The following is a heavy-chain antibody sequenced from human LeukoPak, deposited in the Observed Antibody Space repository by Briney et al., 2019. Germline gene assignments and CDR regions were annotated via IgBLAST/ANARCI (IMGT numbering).Heavy chain of an antibody. CDR3: ARGSSEQERWLRTFDY. D-gene: IGHD5-24*01. V-gene: IGHV1-3*01. Sequence: ASVKVSYKASGYTFTSYAMHWVRQAPGQRLEWMGWINAGNGNTKYSQKFQGRVTITRDTSASTAYMELSSLRSEDTAVYYCARGSSEQERWLRTFDYWGQGTLVTVSS. CDR1: GYTFTSYA. CDR2: INAGNGNT. J-gene: IGHJ4*02.